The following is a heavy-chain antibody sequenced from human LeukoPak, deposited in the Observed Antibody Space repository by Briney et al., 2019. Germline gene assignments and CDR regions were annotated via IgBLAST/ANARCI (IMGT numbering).Heavy chain of an antibody. J-gene: IGHJ4*02. Sequence: MTGGPLRLSCAASGFTFSSYSMNWVRQAPGKGLEWVSSISSSSSYIYYADSVKGRFTISRDNAKNSLYLQMNSLRAEDTAVYYCARDKAPSPIAAAQFAYWGQGTLVTVSS. V-gene: IGHV3-21*01. CDR1: GFTFSSYS. CDR2: ISSSSSYI. D-gene: IGHD6-13*01. CDR3: ARDKAPSPIAAAQFAY.